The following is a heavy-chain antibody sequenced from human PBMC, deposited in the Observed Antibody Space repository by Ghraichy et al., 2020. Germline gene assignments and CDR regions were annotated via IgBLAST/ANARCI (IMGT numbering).Heavy chain of an antibody. J-gene: IGHJ4*02. CDR2: IKSDGSTT. D-gene: IGHD2-15*01. V-gene: IGHV3-74*01. Sequence: SCVASVFTLRQYWMHWVRPVPGKGLVWVSRIKSDGSTTIYADSVKGRFNISSDNAKNTLYLQMNSLRAEDTAVYYCASEYCSGGSFVFGPGGAHFDDGGQGILVIVSA. CDR1: VFTLRQYW. CDR3: ASEYCSGGSFVFGPGGAHFDD.